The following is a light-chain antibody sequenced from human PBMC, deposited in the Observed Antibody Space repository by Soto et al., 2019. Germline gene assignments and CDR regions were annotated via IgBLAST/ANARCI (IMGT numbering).Light chain of an antibody. CDR2: GAS. CDR1: QSISSD. CDR3: QQLERYPST. V-gene: IGKV3-15*01. Sequence: ETVMTQSPATLSVSPGERATLSCRASQSISSDLAWYQHKPGQAPRLLIYGASTTATGIPVRFSGSGSGTDFTLTISSLQPEDFATYYCQQLERYPSTFGGGTKVDIK. J-gene: IGKJ4*01.